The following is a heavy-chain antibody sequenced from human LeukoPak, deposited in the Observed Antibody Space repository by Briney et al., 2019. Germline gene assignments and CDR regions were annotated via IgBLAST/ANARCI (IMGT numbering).Heavy chain of an antibody. Sequence: PSETLSLTCTVSGGSISSSSYYMSWVRQAPGKGLEWVSVIYSGGSTYYADSVKGRFTISRDNSKNTLYLQMNSLRAEDTAVYYCARALTYSSGWDFDYWGQGTLVTVSS. J-gene: IGHJ4*02. CDR3: ARALTYSSGWDFDY. V-gene: IGHV3-66*01. CDR2: IYSGGST. D-gene: IGHD6-19*01. CDR1: GGSISSSSYY.